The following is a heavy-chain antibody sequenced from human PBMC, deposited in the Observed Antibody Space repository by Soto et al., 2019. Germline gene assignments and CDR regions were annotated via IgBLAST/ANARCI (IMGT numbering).Heavy chain of an antibody. D-gene: IGHD2-2*01. CDR1: GYTFTSYY. CDR2: INPSGGST. V-gene: IGHV1-46*01. J-gene: IGHJ6*02. Sequence: ASVKVSCKASGYTFTSYYMHWVRQAPGQGPEWMGIINPSGGSTSYAQKFQGRVTMTRDTSTGTVYMELSSLRSEDTAVYYCARGGYCSSTSCPYYYYGMDVWGQGTTVTVS. CDR3: ARGGYCSSTSCPYYYYGMDV.